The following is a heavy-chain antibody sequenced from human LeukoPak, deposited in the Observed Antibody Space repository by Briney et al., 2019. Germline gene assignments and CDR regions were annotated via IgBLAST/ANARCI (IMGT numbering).Heavy chain of an antibody. Sequence: GGSLRLSCAASGFTITTYWMSWVRQAPGNGLEWVANIKQDESEKDYVESVKGLFTISRDNAKNSLYLQMNSLRAEDTAVYYCARGRTSLYYYDSSGYSDYFDYWGQGTLVTVSS. J-gene: IGHJ4*02. CDR3: ARGRTSLYYYDSSGYSDYFDY. CDR2: IKQDESEK. CDR1: GFTITTYW. V-gene: IGHV3-7*01. D-gene: IGHD3-22*01.